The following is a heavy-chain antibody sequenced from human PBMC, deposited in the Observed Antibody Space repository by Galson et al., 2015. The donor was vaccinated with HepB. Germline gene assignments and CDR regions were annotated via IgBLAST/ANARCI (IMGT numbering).Heavy chain of an antibody. V-gene: IGHV1-18*04. D-gene: IGHD5-18*01. CDR1: GYTFTSYG. CDR2: ISAYNGHT. CDR3: ARDSEWVDEDTVAYYYYYGMDV. Sequence: SVKVSCKASGYTFTSYGISWVRQAPGQGLEWMGWISAYNGHTNYAQKLQGRVTMTTDTSTSTAYMELRSLRSDDTAVYYCARDSEWVDEDTVAYYYYYGMDVWGQGTTVTVSS. J-gene: IGHJ6*02.